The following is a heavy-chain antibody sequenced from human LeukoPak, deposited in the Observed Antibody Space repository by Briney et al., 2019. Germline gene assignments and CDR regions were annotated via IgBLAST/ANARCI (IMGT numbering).Heavy chain of an antibody. V-gene: IGHV4-39*01. D-gene: IGHD3-22*01. J-gene: IGHJ4*02. Sequence: PSETLSLTCTVSGGSISSSSYYWGWIRQPPGKGLEWIGSIYYSGSTYYNPSLKSRVTISVDTSKNQFSLKLSSVTAADTAVYYCARRLYYYDSSGYFYWGQGTLVTVSS. CDR3: ARRLYYYDSSGYFY. CDR2: IYYSGST. CDR1: GGSISSSSYY.